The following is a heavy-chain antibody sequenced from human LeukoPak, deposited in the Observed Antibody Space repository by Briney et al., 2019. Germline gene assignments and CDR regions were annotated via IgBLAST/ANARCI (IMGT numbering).Heavy chain of an antibody. CDR1: GGTFSSYA. CDR3: ARSGDTASWGYYYYYYMDV. D-gene: IGHD5-18*01. Sequence: GASVKVSCKASGGTFSSYAISWVRQAPGQGLEWMGGIIPIFGTANYAQKFQGRVTITTDESTSTAYMELSGLRSEDTAVYYCARSGDTASWGYYYYYYMDVWGKGTTVTVSS. J-gene: IGHJ6*03. CDR2: IIPIFGTA. V-gene: IGHV1-69*05.